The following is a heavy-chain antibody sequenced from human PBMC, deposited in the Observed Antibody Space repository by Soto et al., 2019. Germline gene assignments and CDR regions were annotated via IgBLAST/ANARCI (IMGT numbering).Heavy chain of an antibody. Sequence: PSETLSLTCAVSGGSISSSNWWSWVRQPPGKGLEWIGEIYHSGSTNYNPSLKSRVTISVDKSKNQFSLKLSSVTAADTAVYYCARRYDFWSGYSERYYYYYGMDVWGQGTTVTVS. D-gene: IGHD3-3*01. CDR2: IYHSGST. J-gene: IGHJ6*02. CDR1: GGSISSSNW. CDR3: ARRYDFWSGYSERYYYYYGMDV. V-gene: IGHV4-4*02.